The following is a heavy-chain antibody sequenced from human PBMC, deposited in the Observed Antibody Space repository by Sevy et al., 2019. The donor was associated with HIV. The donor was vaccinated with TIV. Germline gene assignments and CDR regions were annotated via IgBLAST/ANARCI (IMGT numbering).Heavy chain of an antibody. J-gene: IGHJ5*02. D-gene: IGHD6-13*01. V-gene: IGHV3-21*01. Sequence: GGSLRLSCAASGFTFSSYAMSWVRQAPGKGLEWVSSISSSSSYIYYADSVKGRFTISRDNAKNSLYLQMNSLRAEDTAVYYCARATGIAAAGGNWFDPWGQGTLVTVSS. CDR3: ARATGIAAAGGNWFDP. CDR2: ISSSSSYI. CDR1: GFTFSSYA.